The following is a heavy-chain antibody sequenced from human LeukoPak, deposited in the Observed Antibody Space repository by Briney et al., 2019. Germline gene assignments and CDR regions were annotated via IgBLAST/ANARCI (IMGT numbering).Heavy chain of an antibody. V-gene: IGHV3-30-3*01. CDR2: ISYDGSSK. CDR1: GFTFSSYA. D-gene: IGHD3-22*01. CDR3: AREWEIVVVIDY. Sequence: GGSLRLSCAASGFTFSSYALHWVRQAPGKGLEWVAVISYDGSSKYYADSVKGRFTISRDNSKNTLYLQMNSLRAEDTAVYYCAREWEIVVVIDYWGQGTLVTVSS. J-gene: IGHJ4*02.